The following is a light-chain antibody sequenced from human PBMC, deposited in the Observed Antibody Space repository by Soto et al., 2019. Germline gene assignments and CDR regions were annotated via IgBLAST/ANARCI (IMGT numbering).Light chain of an antibody. CDR2: KGS. Sequence: DIQMTQSPSTLSASVGDRVTITCRASQYIRNWLAWYQQKPGKAPKLLIYKGSSLESGVPSRFSGSGSGTEFTLTISSLQPDDFATYYCQQYNSQRTFGQGTKVEIK. CDR1: QYIRNW. CDR3: QQYNSQRT. V-gene: IGKV1-5*03. J-gene: IGKJ1*01.